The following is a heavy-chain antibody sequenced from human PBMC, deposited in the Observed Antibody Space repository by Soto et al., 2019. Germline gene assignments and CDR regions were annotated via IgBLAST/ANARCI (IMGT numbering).Heavy chain of an antibody. J-gene: IGHJ6*02. Sequence: APVKGFFKASGYTFASYDITWVRQATGQGPEWMGWMNPNSGNTSYAQKFQGRVTMTRNTSITTAYMELSSLRSEDTSVYYCARDCSITSCYMGQWYGMDVWGQGTTVTVSS. CDR1: GYTFASYD. D-gene: IGHD2-2*02. CDR2: MNPNSGNT. CDR3: ARDCSITSCYMGQWYGMDV. V-gene: IGHV1-8*01.